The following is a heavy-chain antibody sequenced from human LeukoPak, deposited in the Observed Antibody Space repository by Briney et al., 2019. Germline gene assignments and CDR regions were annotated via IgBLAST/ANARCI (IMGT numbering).Heavy chain of an antibody. V-gene: IGHV1-18*01. Sequence: ASVKVSCNASVYTFTIYGISWVRQAPGQGLEWIGWISAYNGNTNYAQKPQGRVTMTTHTSQRTAYMELRSLRSDDTAVYYCARVGWLRFTTWFAPWGQGTLVTVSS. D-gene: IGHD5-12*01. CDR1: VYTFTIYG. J-gene: IGHJ5*02. CDR2: ISAYNGNT. CDR3: ARVGWLRFTTWFAP.